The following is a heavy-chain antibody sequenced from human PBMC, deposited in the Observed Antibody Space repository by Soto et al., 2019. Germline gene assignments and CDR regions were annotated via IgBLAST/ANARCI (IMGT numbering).Heavy chain of an antibody. CDR1: GGTFSSYA. D-gene: IGHD6-13*01. Sequence: SVKVSCKASGGTFSSYAISWVRQAPGQGLEWMGGIIPIFGTANYAQKFQGRVTITADESTSTAYMELSSLRSEDTAVYYCASSPGSSWYSFDYWGQGTLVTVSS. V-gene: IGHV1-69*13. J-gene: IGHJ4*02. CDR2: IIPIFGTA. CDR3: ASSPGSSWYSFDY.